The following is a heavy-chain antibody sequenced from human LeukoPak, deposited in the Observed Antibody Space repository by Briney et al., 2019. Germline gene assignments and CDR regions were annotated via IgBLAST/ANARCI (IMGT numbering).Heavy chain of an antibody. V-gene: IGHV3-23*01. Sequence: RGSLRLSCAASGFTFSSYAMSWVRQAPGKGLEWVSAISGSGGSTYYADSVKGRFTISRDNSKNTLYLQMNSLRAEDTAVYYCAKALSSGWYDGDDYFDYWGQGTLVTVSS. J-gene: IGHJ4*02. CDR2: ISGSGGST. CDR1: GFTFSSYA. D-gene: IGHD6-19*01. CDR3: AKALSSGWYDGDDYFDY.